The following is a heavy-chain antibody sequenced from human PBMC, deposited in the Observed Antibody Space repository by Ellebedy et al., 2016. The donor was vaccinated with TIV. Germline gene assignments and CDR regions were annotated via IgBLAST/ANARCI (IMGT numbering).Heavy chain of an antibody. D-gene: IGHD2-21*02. CDR1: GYTFTGYY. CDR3: ARGFCGGDCYLEKLWYFDL. CDR2: INPNSGGT. V-gene: IGHV1-2*02. J-gene: IGHJ2*01. Sequence: GESLKISCKASGYTFTGYYMHWVRQAPGQGLEWMGWINPNSGGTNYAQKFQGRVTMTRDTSISTTYMELSRLRSDDTAVYYCARGFCGGDCYLEKLWYFDLWGRGTLVTVSS.